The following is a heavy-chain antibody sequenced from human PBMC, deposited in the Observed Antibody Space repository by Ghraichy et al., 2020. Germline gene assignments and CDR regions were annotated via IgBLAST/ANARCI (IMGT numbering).Heavy chain of an antibody. J-gene: IGHJ4*02. CDR2: INPDGSEK. CDR1: KFIFSNYW. V-gene: IGHV3-7*01. Sequence: ETLSLTCAASKFIFSNYWMTWVRQAPGKGLEWVAFINPDGSEKYYVDSVKGRFTISRDNAKNSLYLHMNGLRAEDTALYYCGKGQWLDYWGQGTPVTVSS. CDR3: GKGQWLDY. D-gene: IGHD6-19*01.